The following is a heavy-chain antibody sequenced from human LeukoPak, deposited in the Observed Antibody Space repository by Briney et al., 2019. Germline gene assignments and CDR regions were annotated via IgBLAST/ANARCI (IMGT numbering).Heavy chain of an antibody. CDR2: INSDGSST. CDR1: GFTFSSYW. V-gene: IGHV3-74*01. J-gene: IGHJ4*02. D-gene: IGHD4-23*01. Sequence: GSLRLSCAASGFTFSSYWMHWVRQAPGKGLVWVSRINSDGSSTSYADSVKGRFTISRDNSKNTLYLQMNSLRAEDTAVYYCAKDDEAVTPYYFDYWGQGTLVTVSS. CDR3: AKDDEAVTPYYFDY.